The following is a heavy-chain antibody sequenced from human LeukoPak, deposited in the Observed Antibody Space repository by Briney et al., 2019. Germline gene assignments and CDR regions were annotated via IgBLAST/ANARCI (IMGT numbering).Heavy chain of an antibody. CDR2: ISAYNGNT. CDR1: GYTFTSYG. J-gene: IGHJ6*03. Sequence: ASVKVSCKASGYTFTSYGISWVRQAPGQGLEWMGWISAYNGNTNYAQKLQGGVTMTTDTSTSTAYMELRSLRSDDTAVYYCARVGKGYDFWSGYYTPQGYYYYMDVWGKGTTVTVSS. V-gene: IGHV1-18*01. D-gene: IGHD3-3*01. CDR3: ARVGKGYDFWSGYYTPQGYYYYMDV.